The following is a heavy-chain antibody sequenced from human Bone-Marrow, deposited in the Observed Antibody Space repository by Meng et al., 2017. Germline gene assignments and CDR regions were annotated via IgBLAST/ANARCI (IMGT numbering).Heavy chain of an antibody. J-gene: IGHJ4*02. V-gene: IGHV1-2*06. CDR3: ARDEDISAAGKLFGDY. D-gene: IGHD6-25*01. CDR1: GYNFPDYY. Sequence: VRLCKAGVEVKRPGAPVKVSCKPSGYNFPDYYIHWVRRAPGQGLEWMGRINPKSGDTHYAQKFQARVTMTGDTSISTAYMELSGLRSDDTAMYYCARDEDISAAGKLFGDYWGQGTLVTVSS. CDR2: INPKSGDT.